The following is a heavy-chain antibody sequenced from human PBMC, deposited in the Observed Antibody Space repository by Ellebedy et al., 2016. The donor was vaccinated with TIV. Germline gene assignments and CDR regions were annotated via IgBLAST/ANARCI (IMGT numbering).Heavy chain of an antibody. CDR1: GGTFSSYA. V-gene: IGHV1-69*13. J-gene: IGHJ4*02. CDR3: ARDLLRDYGDYGGGY. Sequence: AASVKVSCKASGGTFSSYAISWVRQAPGQGLEWMGGIIPIFGTANYAQKFQGRVTITADESTSTAYMELSSLRSEDTAVYYCARDLLRDYGDYGGGYWGQGTLVTVSS. CDR2: IIPIFGTA. D-gene: IGHD4-17*01.